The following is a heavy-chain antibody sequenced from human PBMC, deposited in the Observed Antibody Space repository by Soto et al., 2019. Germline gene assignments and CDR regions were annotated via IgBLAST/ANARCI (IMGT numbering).Heavy chain of an antibody. CDR2: VFHGGNT. D-gene: IGHD4-17*01. Sequence: SETLSLTCSVSGYSISRGYYWGWIRHPPGKDLEWLGSVFHGGNTYDNPSLKSPVTISLDTSKNQFSLRLASVTAADTALYYCVKTTVTPGRVYFDDWGKGILRTVSS. CDR3: VKTTVTPGRVYFDD. CDR1: GYSISRGYY. V-gene: IGHV4-38-2*01. J-gene: IGHJ4*02.